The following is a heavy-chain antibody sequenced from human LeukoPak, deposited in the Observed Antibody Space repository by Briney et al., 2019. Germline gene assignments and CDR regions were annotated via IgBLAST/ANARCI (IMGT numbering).Heavy chain of an antibody. CDR2: IIPIFGTT. CDR1: GGTFSSYA. V-gene: IGHV1-69*05. D-gene: IGHD6-19*01. J-gene: IGHJ5*02. CDR3: ERVTLAVAGLNWFDH. Sequence: SVKVSCKASGGTFSSYAISWVRQAPGQGLEWMGGIIPIFGTTNYAHKFQGRFTMTRDTSTSTVYMELSSLRAEDTAVYYCERVTLAVAGLNWFDHWGQGTLVTVSS.